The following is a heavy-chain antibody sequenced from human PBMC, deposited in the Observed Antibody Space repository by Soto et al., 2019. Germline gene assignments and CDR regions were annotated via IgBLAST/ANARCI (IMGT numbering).Heavy chain of an antibody. CDR1: GFTFDDYA. D-gene: IGHD4-4*01. J-gene: IGHJ3*02. CDR3: AKDLYSNYGDAFDI. CDR2: ISWNSDNI. Sequence: GGSLRLCCAASGFTFDDYAMHWVRQAPGKGLEWVSGISWNSDNIVYADSVKGRFTISRDNAKNSLYLQMNSLRAEDTALYYCAKDLYSNYGDAFDIWGQGTMVTVS. V-gene: IGHV3-9*01.